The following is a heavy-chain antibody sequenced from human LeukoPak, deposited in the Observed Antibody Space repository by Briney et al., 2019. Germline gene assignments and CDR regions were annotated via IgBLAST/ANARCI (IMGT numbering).Heavy chain of an antibody. D-gene: IGHD2-2*01. V-gene: IGHV6-1*01. CDR1: GGSVSSNGVT. J-gene: IGHJ5*02. CDR3: ARRLTQYDCFDP. Sequence: SQTLSLTCAISGGSVSSNGVTWHWIRQSPSRGLEWLGRTYYRSTRYNDYAVSVRGRITINPDTSKNQFSLHLNSVTPEDTAVYYCARRLTQYDCFDPWGQGILVTVSS. CDR2: TYYRSTRYN.